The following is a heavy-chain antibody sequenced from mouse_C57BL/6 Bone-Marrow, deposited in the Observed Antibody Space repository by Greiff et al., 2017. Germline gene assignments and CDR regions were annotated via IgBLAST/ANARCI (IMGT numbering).Heavy chain of an antibody. CDR2: IDPANGTT. CDR3: VNWDEGY. CDR1: GFTINNTY. D-gene: IGHD4-1*01. J-gene: IGHJ2*01. V-gene: IGHV14-3*01. Sequence: SFPLSCPASGFTINNTYMHWVKQRPEQGLEWIGRIDPANGTTKYAPKFQGKATITADTSSNTAYLQLSSLTSEATAIYYCVNWDEGYWGQGTTLTVSS.